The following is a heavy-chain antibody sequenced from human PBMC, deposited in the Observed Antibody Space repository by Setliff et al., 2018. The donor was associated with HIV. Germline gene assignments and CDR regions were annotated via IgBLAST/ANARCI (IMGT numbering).Heavy chain of an antibody. CDR3: ASPLIMTTVTKDY. CDR1: GFTFSTYP. CDR2: ITGSSDII. D-gene: IGHD4-17*01. J-gene: IGHJ4*02. V-gene: IGHV3-48*04. Sequence: GGSLRLSCAASGFTFSTYPMNWVRQATGKGLEWVSYITGSSDIIHYADSVKGRFTVSRDNAKNSLYLQMNNLRAEDTAMYYCASPLIMTTVTKDYWGQGTLVTVSS.